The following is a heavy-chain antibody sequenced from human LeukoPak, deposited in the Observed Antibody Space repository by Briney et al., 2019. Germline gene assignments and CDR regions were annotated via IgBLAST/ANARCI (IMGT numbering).Heavy chain of an antibody. CDR3: AKGGVSTFYYDYSMDV. CDR1: GFTFSSYE. J-gene: IGHJ6*02. CDR2: ISSSGSTI. V-gene: IGHV3-48*03. D-gene: IGHD2-8*01. Sequence: PGGSLRLSCAASGFTFSSYEMNWVCQAPGKGLEWVSYISSSGSTIYYADSVKGRFTISRDNAKNSLYLQMNSLRAEDTAVYYCAKGGVSTFYYDYSMDVWGQGTTVTVSS.